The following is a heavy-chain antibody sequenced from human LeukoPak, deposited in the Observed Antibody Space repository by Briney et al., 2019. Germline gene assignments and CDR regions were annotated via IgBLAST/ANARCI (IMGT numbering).Heavy chain of an antibody. CDR1: GGTFSSYA. J-gene: IGHJ4*02. CDR2: IIPILGIA. V-gene: IGHV1-69*04. D-gene: IGHD1-26*01. Sequence: ASVKVSCKASGGTFSSYAISWVRQAPGQGLEWMGRIIPILGIATYAQKFQGRVTITADKSTSTAYMELSSLRSEDTAVYYCARAGGIVGAVLDYWGQGTLVTVSS. CDR3: ARAGGIVGAVLDY.